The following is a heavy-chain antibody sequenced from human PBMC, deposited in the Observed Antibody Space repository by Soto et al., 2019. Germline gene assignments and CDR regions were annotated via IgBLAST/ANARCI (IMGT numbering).Heavy chain of an antibody. CDR3: AGPARRSGRSSAPGGY. V-gene: IGHV3-33*01. Sequence: QVQLVESGGGVVQPGRSLRLSCAASGFTFSSYGMHWVRQAPGKGLEWVAVIWYDGSNKYYADSVKGRFTISRDNSKNPLYLQMNSLRAEDTAVYFCAGPARRSGRSSAPGGYWGQGTLVTVSS. D-gene: IGHD3-10*01. CDR1: GFTFSSYG. J-gene: IGHJ4*02. CDR2: IWYDGSNK.